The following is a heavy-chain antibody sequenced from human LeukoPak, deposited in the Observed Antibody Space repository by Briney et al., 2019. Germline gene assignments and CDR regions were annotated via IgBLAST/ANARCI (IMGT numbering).Heavy chain of an antibody. V-gene: IGHV3-21*01. CDR3: ARDRGIEAFDI. Sequence: GGSLRLSCAASGFTFSSYSMNWVRQAPGKGLEWVSSTSSSSSYIYYADSVKGRFTISRNSAKNSLYLQMNRLRAEDTAVYYCARDRGIEAFDIWGQGTMVTVSS. D-gene: IGHD3-10*01. CDR1: GFTFSSYS. CDR2: TSSSSSYI. J-gene: IGHJ3*02.